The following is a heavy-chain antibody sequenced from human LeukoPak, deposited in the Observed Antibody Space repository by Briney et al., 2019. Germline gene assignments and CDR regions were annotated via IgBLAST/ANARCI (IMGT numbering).Heavy chain of an antibody. CDR1: GYTFTSYG. V-gene: IGHV1-18*01. J-gene: IGHJ6*04. D-gene: IGHD1-26*01. Sequence: GASVKVSCNASGYTFTSYGISWVRQAPGQGLEWMGWISAYNGNTNYAQKLQGRVTMTTDTSTSTAYMELRSLRSDDTAVYYCARNQYSGSYSPRDGMDVWGKGTTVTVSS. CDR3: ARNQYSGSYSPRDGMDV. CDR2: ISAYNGNT.